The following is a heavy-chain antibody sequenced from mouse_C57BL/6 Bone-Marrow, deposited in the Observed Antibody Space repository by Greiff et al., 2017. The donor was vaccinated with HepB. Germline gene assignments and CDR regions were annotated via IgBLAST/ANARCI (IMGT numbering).Heavy chain of an antibody. CDR1: GYTFTSYW. V-gene: IGHV1-69*01. CDR2: IDPSDSYT. J-gene: IGHJ3*01. CDR3: ARGVYYGSSDRFAY. D-gene: IGHD1-1*01. Sequence: QVQLQQPGAELVMPGASVKLSCKASGYTFTSYWMHWVKQRPGQGLEWIGEIDPSDSYTNYNQKFKGKSTLTVDKSSSTAYMQLSSLTSEDSAVYYCARGVYYGSSDRFAYWGQGTLVTVSA.